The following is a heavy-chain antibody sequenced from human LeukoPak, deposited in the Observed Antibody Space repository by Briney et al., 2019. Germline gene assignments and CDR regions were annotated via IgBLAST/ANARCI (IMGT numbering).Heavy chain of an antibody. CDR2: VNRDGSET. CDR1: GFALGSHW. CDR3: ARNNGMDV. Sequence: GGPLRLSCAAFGFALGSHWMTGVRQVPGRGPEWVANVNRDGSETYYLDSVKGRFTISKDNAKNSLYLQMNSLRAEDTALYHCARNNGMDVWGQGTTVIVSS. J-gene: IGHJ6*02. V-gene: IGHV3-7*03.